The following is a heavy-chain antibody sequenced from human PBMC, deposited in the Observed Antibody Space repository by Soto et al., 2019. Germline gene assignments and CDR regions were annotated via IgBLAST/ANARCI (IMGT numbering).Heavy chain of an antibody. D-gene: IGHD2-2*01. CDR3: AIGGLIYCSSTSCLFDY. J-gene: IGHJ4*02. CDR2: ISYDGSNK. V-gene: IGHV3-30*03. CDR1: GFTFSSYG. Sequence: TGGSLRLSCAASGFTFSSYGMHWVRQAPGKGLEWVAVISYDGSNKYYADSVKGRFTISRDNSKNTLYLQMNSLRAEDTAVYYCAIGGLIYCSSTSCLFDYWGQGTLVTVSS.